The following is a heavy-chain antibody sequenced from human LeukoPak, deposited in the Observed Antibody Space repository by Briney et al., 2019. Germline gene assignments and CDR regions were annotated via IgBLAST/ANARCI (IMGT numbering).Heavy chain of an antibody. CDR3: TRPAYDSSGYLLLGFDY. J-gene: IGHJ4*02. CDR1: GFTFGDYA. CDR2: IRSKAYGGTT. Sequence: GGSLRLSCTASGFTFGDYAMSWVRQAPGKGLEWVGFIRSKAYGGTTEYAASVKGRFTISRDDSKSIAYLQMNSLKTEDTAVYYCTRPAYDSSGYLLLGFDYWGQGTLVTVSS. V-gene: IGHV3-49*04. D-gene: IGHD3-22*01.